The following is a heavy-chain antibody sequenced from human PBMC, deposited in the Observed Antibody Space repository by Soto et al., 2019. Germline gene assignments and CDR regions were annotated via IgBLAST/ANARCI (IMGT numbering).Heavy chain of an antibody. Sequence: TLSLTCTVSGGSVSNYNFYWSCIRQPPGKGLEWIGYVHSSGITNYNPSLKRRVTISVDTSRNQFSLRLSSVTAADTAVYYCARGLTTGQLPSHFDHWGQGTLVTVSS. D-gene: IGHD4-17*01. CDR1: GGSVSNYNFY. V-gene: IGHV4-61*01. CDR3: ARGLTTGQLPSHFDH. CDR2: VHSSGIT. J-gene: IGHJ5*02.